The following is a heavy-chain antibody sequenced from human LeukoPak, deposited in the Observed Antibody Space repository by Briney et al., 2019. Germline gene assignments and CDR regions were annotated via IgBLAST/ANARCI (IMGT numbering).Heavy chain of an antibody. Sequence: PGGSLRLSCAASGFTFNSYSMNWVRQTPGKGLEWVSSISSSSSYIYYADSVKGRFTISRDNAKNSLYLQMNSLRAEDTAVYYCARDTIWNYVSYWGQGTLVTVSS. V-gene: IGHV3-21*01. CDR2: ISSSSSYI. J-gene: IGHJ4*02. CDR1: GFTFNSYS. D-gene: IGHD3-3*01. CDR3: ARDTIWNYVSY.